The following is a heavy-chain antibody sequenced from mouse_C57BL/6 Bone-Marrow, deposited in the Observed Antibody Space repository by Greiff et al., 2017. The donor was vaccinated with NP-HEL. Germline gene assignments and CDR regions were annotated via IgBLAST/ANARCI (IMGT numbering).Heavy chain of an antibody. CDR1: GFTFTDYY. D-gene: IGHD1-1*01. Sequence: EVQLVESGGGLVQPGGSLSLSCAASGFTFTDYYMSWVRQPPGKALEWLGFIRNKANGYTKEYSASVKGRFTISRDNSQSILYLQMNALRAEDSATYYCARYPYYYGSSFYWYFDVWGTGTTGTVSS. V-gene: IGHV7-3*01. CDR2: IRNKANGYTK. CDR3: ARYPYYYGSSFYWYFDV. J-gene: IGHJ1*03.